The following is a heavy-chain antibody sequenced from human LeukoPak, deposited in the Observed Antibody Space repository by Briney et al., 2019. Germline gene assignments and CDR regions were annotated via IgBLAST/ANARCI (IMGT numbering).Heavy chain of an antibody. CDR1: GGSFSGYY. CDR3: ARHVIRYYDSSGYLDY. D-gene: IGHD3-22*01. Sequence: PSETLSLTCAVYGGSFSGYYWSWIRQPPGKGLEWIGEINHSGSTNYNPSLKSRVTISVDTSKNQFSLKLSSVTAADTAVYYCARHVIRYYDSSGYLDYWGQGTLVTVSS. CDR2: INHSGST. J-gene: IGHJ4*02. V-gene: IGHV4-34*01.